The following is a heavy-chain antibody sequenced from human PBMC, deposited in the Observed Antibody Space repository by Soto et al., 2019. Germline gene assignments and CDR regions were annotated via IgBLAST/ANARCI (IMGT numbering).Heavy chain of an antibody. V-gene: IGHV1-69*12. J-gene: IGHJ3*02. CDR2: IIPIFGTA. D-gene: IGHD3-22*01. CDR3: AGPYYYDSSEYVDAFDI. CDR1: GGTFSSYA. Sequence: QVQLVQSGAEVKKPGSSVKVSCKASGGTFSSYAISWVRQAPGQGLEWMGGIIPIFGTANYAQKLQGRVTITADESPRTAYMELSSLRSADTAVYYCAGPYYYDSSEYVDAFDIWGQGTMVTVSS.